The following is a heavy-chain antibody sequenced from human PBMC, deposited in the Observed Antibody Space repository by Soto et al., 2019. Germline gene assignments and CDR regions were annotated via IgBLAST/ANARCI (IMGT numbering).Heavy chain of an antibody. Sequence: GASVKVFCKASGYTFTGYYMHWVRQAPGQGLEWMGWINPNSGGTNYAQKFQGWVTMTRDTSISTAYMELSRLRSDDTAVYYCAREGYDSSGYYFYGMDVWGQGTTVTVSS. CDR2: INPNSGGT. J-gene: IGHJ6*02. V-gene: IGHV1-2*04. D-gene: IGHD3-22*01. CDR3: AREGYDSSGYYFYGMDV. CDR1: GYTFTGYY.